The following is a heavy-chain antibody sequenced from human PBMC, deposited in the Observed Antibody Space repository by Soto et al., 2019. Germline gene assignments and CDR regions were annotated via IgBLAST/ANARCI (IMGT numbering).Heavy chain of an antibody. Sequence: PSQTLSLTCAISGDCVSSKTAAWNWIRQSPSRGLEWLGRTYFRSKWYNDYAISVKSRITINPDTSKNQFSLLPNSVTPEDMAVYYCASVSFGHFGHWFDPWGQGTLVTVSS. CDR2: TYFRSKWYN. V-gene: IGHV6-1*01. D-gene: IGHD3-3*01. CDR1: GDCVSSKTAA. CDR3: ASVSFGHFGHWFDP. J-gene: IGHJ5*02.